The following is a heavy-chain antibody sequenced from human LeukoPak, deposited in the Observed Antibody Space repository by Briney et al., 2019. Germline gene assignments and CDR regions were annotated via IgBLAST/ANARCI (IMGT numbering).Heavy chain of an antibody. J-gene: IGHJ4*02. CDR3: ARGMYYYDSSDIGGGYYFDY. Sequence: GGSLRLSCAVSGFTFSSYAVHWVRQAPGKGLEWVAVISFDGSNKYYADSVKGRFTISRDNSKNTLYLQMNSLRAEDTAVYYCARGMYYYDSSDIGGGYYFDYWGQGTLVTVSS. V-gene: IGHV3-30*03. CDR2: ISFDGSNK. D-gene: IGHD3-22*01. CDR1: GFTFSSYA.